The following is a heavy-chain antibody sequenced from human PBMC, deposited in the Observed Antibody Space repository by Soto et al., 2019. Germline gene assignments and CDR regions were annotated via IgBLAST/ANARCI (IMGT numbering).Heavy chain of an antibody. CDR3: AKVLIAAGIDY. J-gene: IGHJ4*02. D-gene: IGHD6-13*01. CDR2: ISGSTGNT. Sequence: EVQLLESGGGLVQPGGSLRLSCAASGFTFSSYAMTWVRQAPGKVLEWVSSISGSTGNTDYTESVKGRFTISRDNYMSTLYLQMNSLRADDTAVYYGAKVLIAAGIDYWGQGILVTVSS. V-gene: IGHV3-23*01. CDR1: GFTFSSYA.